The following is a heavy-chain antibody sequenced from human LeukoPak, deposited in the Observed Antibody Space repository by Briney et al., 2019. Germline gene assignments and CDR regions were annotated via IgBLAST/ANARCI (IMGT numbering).Heavy chain of an antibody. D-gene: IGHD3-16*01. V-gene: IGHV1-2*02. J-gene: IGHJ1*01. CDR2: IDPNNGGT. CDR3: ATDEGG. Sequence: ASVKVSCKASGYTFTGYYMHWVRQAPGQGLEWMGFIDPNNGGTNYAQKFQGRVTLTRDTSISTAYMELSSLRSDDTAVYHCATDEGGWGQGTLVTLSS. CDR1: GYTFTGYY.